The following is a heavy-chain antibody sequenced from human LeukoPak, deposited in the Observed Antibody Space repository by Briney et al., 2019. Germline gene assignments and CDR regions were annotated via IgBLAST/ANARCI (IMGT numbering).Heavy chain of an antibody. Sequence: GRSLGLSCAASGFTFSSYGMHWVRQAPGKGLEWVAVIWYDGSNKYYADSVKGRFTISRDNSKNTLYLQMNSLRAEDTAVYYCAKDRGYCSGGSCSFNYWGQGTLVTVSS. J-gene: IGHJ4*02. CDR2: IWYDGSNK. CDR1: GFTFSSYG. D-gene: IGHD2-15*01. V-gene: IGHV3-33*06. CDR3: AKDRGYCSGGSCSFNY.